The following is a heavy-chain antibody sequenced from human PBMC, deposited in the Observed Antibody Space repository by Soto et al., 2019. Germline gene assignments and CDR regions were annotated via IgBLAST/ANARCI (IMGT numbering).Heavy chain of an antibody. Sequence: QVQLQESGPGLLKPSQTLSLTCTVSGGSITSDGFYWTWIRQRPGKGLEWIAYRYYTGSTFYNPSLKSRLTISLDKSANRFSLKMTSVTAADTAIYFWASGPFHIWGQGTMVVVSS. CDR3: ASGPFHI. V-gene: IGHV4-31*03. CDR1: GGSITSDGFY. J-gene: IGHJ3*02. CDR2: RYYTGST.